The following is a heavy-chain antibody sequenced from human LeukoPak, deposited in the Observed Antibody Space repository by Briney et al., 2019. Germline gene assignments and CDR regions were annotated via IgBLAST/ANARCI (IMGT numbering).Heavy chain of an antibody. Sequence: SETLSLTCTVSGGSVSSGSYYWSCIRQPPGKGLEWIGFIYYSGSTNYNPSLKSRATISVDTSENQFSLELRSVTAADTAVYFCARANWSDPWGREPRVTVSS. CDR1: GGSVSSGSYY. CDR2: IYYSGST. CDR3: ARANWSDP. J-gene: IGHJ5*02. V-gene: IGHV4-61*01.